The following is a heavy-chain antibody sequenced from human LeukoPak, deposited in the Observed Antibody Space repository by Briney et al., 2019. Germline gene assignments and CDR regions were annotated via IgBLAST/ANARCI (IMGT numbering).Heavy chain of an antibody. J-gene: IGHJ5*02. CDR1: GASISSSSYY. V-gene: IGHV4-39*07. CDR3: ARVTGYSSSWYEYNWFDP. D-gene: IGHD6-13*01. Sequence: SETLSLTCTVSGASISSSSYYWGWIRQPPGKGLEWIGSIYYSGSTYYNPSLKSRVTISVDTSKNQFSLKLSSVTAADTAVYYCARVTGYSSSWYEYNWFDPWGQGTLVTVSS. CDR2: IYYSGST.